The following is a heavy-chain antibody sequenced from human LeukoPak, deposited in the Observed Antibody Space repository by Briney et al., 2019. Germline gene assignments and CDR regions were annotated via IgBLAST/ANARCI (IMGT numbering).Heavy chain of an antibody. J-gene: IGHJ4*02. V-gene: IGHV3-11*05. CDR3: ARATNIWFGELYFDY. D-gene: IGHD3-10*01. Sequence: GGSLRLPCAASGFTFSDYYMSWIRQAPGKGLGWVSYISSSSSYTNYADSVKGRFTISRDNAKNSLYLQMNSLRAEDTAVYYCARATNIWFGELYFDYWGQGTLVTVSS. CDR1: GFTFSDYY. CDR2: ISSSSSYT.